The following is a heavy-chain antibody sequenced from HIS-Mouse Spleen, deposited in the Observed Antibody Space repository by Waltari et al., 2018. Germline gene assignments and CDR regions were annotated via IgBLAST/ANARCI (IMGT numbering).Heavy chain of an antibody. D-gene: IGHD6-13*01. CDR1: GYSISSGYY. CDR2: IYHSGST. Sequence: QVQLQESGPGLVKPSETLSLTCTVSGYSISSGYYWGWIRQPPGKGLEWIWSIYHSGSTYYNPSLKSRVTISGDTSKKQFSLKLSTVTAADTAVYYCARALEYSSSWYYYYYGMDVWGQGTTVTVSS. J-gene: IGHJ6*02. CDR3: ARALEYSSSWYYYYYGMDV. V-gene: IGHV4-38-2*02.